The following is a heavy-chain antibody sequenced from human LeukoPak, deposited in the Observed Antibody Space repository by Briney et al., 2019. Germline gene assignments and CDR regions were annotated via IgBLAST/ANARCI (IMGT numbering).Heavy chain of an antibody. CDR2: IYTSGST. D-gene: IGHD5-18*01. V-gene: IGHV4-4*07. J-gene: IGHJ4*02. CDR1: GGSISSYY. Sequence: SETLSLTCTVSGGSISSYYWSWIRQPAGKGLEWIGRIYTSGSTNYNPSLKSRVTMSVDTSKNQFSLRLSSVTAADTAVYYCASVGGSHGYFLPVACCWGQGTLVTVSS. CDR3: ASVGGSHGYFLPVACC.